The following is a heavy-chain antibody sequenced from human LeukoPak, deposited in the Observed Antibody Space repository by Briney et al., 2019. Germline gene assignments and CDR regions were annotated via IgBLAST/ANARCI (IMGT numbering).Heavy chain of an antibody. CDR2: ISGDGGST. D-gene: IGHD6-19*01. J-gene: IGHJ4*02. Sequence: GGSLRLSCAASGFTSDDFADYDMHWVRQAPGKGLQWVSLISGDGGSTYYADSLKGRFTISRDDSKNSLYLQMNSLRAEDTALYYCALAYSSGWYVWGQGTLVTVSS. CDR1: GFTSDDFADYD. CDR3: ALAYSSGWYV. V-gene: IGHV3-43*02.